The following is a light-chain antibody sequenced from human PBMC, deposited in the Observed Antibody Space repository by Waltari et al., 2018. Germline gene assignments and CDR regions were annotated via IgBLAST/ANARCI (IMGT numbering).Light chain of an antibody. J-gene: IGLJ3*02. V-gene: IGLV2-14*03. CDR1: SSDFGANKY. CDR3: SSRTNSITWV. CDR2: DVT. Sequence: QSALTQPASVSGSPGQSITISCTATSSDFGANKYVSWYQQHPGKAPNAVLYDVTERPAGVSNRFSGSKSGSTASLTISGLQTEDEAGYYCSSRTNSITWVFGGGTKVTV.